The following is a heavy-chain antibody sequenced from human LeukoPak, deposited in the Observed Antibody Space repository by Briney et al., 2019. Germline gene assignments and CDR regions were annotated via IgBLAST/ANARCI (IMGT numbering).Heavy chain of an antibody. Sequence: PSETLSLTCTVSGGSISSSSYYWGWIRQPPGKGLEWIGSIYYSGSTYYNPSLKSRVTISVDTSKNQFSLKLSSVTAADTAVHYCARMVRGVRRRESRYYFDYWGQGTLVTVSS. CDR1: GGSISSSSYY. CDR2: IYYSGST. D-gene: IGHD3-10*01. CDR3: ARMVRGVRRRESRYYFDY. J-gene: IGHJ4*02. V-gene: IGHV4-39*07.